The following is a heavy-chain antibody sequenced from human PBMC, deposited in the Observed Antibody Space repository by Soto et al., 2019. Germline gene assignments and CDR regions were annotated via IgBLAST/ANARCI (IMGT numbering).Heavy chain of an antibody. Sequence: QVQLVQSGAEVKKPGASVKVSCKASGYTFTSSGMSWVRQAPGQGLEGMGWISAHTGSSEYAKRFQGRVTMTTDSPTSTAYMELRRLRSDDTAVYYCARAFFNQGSDSRGYSFDAFDFWGPGTLVTVSS. D-gene: IGHD3-22*01. CDR3: ARAFFNQGSDSRGYSFDAFDF. J-gene: IGHJ3*01. V-gene: IGHV1-18*01. CDR2: ISAHTGSS. CDR1: GYTFTSSG.